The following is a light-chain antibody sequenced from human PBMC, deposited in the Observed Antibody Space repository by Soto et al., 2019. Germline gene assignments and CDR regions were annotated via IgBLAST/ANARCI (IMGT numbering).Light chain of an antibody. J-gene: IGKJ2*01. CDR1: QSVSSN. Sequence: EIVMTQSPATLSVSPGERATLSCRAGQSVSSNLAWFQQRPGQAPRLLIYGASTRAAGIPARFSGSGSGTGFTLTISSLQSEDFAVYYCQQYNNWPPYTFGQGTKVDIK. V-gene: IGKV3-15*01. CDR2: GAS. CDR3: QQYNNWPPYT.